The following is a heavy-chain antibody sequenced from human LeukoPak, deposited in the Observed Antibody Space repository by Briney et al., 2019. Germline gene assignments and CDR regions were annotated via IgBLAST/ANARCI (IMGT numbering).Heavy chain of an antibody. V-gene: IGHV3-21*04. Sequence: KAGGSLRLSCAASGFTFNSYTMDWVRQAPGKGLEWVSSISSAGGYIYYADSVKGRFTISRDNAKNSLYLQMNSLRAEDTAVYYCARDPMRWLQLGGWFDPWGQGTLVTVSS. CDR3: ARDPMRWLQLGGWFDP. CDR2: ISSAGGYI. D-gene: IGHD5-24*01. J-gene: IGHJ5*02. CDR1: GFTFNSYT.